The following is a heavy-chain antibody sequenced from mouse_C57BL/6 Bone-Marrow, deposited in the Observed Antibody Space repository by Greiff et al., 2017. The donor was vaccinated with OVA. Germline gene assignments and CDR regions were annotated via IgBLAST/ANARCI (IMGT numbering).Heavy chain of an antibody. CDR2: ISSGSSTT. D-gene: IGHD1-1*01. V-gene: IGHV5-17*01. CDR1: GFTFSDYG. CDR3: AGEITTVVATDCYFDV. J-gene: IGHJ1*03. Sequence: EVKVVESGGGLVKPGGSLKLSCAASGFTFSDYGMHWVRQAPEKGLEWVAYISSGSSTTYYADTVKGRFTISRDNAKNTLFLQITSLRSEDTAMYYCAGEITTVVATDCYFDVWGTGTTVPVSS.